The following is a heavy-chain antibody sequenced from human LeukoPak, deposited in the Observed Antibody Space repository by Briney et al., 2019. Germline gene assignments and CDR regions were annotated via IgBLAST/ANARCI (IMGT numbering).Heavy chain of an antibody. CDR1: GGSISSYY. CDR3: TRVSWDSGGYSYYYYYMDV. V-gene: IGHV4-4*07. D-gene: IGHD2-15*01. Sequence: SETLSLTCAVSGGSISSYYWSWIRQPAGKGLEWIGRIYTSGSTNYNPSLKSRVTISVDTSKNQFSLKLSSVTAADTAVYYCTRVSWDSGGYSYYYYYMDVWGKGTTVTVSS. CDR2: IYTSGST. J-gene: IGHJ6*03.